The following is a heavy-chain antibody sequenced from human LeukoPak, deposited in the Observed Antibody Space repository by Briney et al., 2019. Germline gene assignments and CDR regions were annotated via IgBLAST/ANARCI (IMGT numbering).Heavy chain of an antibody. J-gene: IGHJ4*02. CDR2: ISGSGGST. CDR1: GFTFSSYG. V-gene: IGHV3-23*01. Sequence: GGSLRLSCAASGFTFSSYGMSWVRQAPGKGLEWVSAISGSGGSTYYADSVKGRFTISRDNSKNTLYLQMNSLRAEDTAVYYCAKGNHYGSGSTFDYWGQGTLVTVSS. CDR3: AKGNHYGSGSTFDY. D-gene: IGHD3-10*01.